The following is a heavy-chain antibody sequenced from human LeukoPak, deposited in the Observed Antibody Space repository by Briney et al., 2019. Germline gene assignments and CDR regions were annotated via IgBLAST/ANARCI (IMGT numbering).Heavy chain of an antibody. V-gene: IGHV3-64D*06. CDR2: ISGNGGIT. CDR3: VKDRVPSSGPYPHAFEI. CDR1: GFTFSTYA. Sequence: GGSLRLSCSASGFTFSTYAMHWVRQAPGKGLEYVSTISGNGGITSYADSVKGRFTISRDISKNTLWLQLSSLRTEDTAIYYCVKDRVPSSGPYPHAFEIWGRGTMVTVSS. J-gene: IGHJ3*02. D-gene: IGHD3-22*01.